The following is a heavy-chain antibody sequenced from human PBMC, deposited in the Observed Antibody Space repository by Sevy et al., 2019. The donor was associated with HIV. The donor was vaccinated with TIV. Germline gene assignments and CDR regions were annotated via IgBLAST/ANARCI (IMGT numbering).Heavy chain of an antibody. D-gene: IGHD3-10*01. J-gene: IGHJ6*02. V-gene: IGHV4-61*01. CDR1: GGSVSSGSYY. CDR2: IYYSGRT. Sequence: SETLSLTCTVSGGSVSSGSYYWSWIRQPPGKGLEWIGYIYYSGRTNYNPSLKSRVTISVDTSKNQFSLKLSSVTAADTAVYYCARVPYYYGSGSYYNVNGMDVWSQGTTVTVSS. CDR3: ARVPYYYGSGSYYNVNGMDV.